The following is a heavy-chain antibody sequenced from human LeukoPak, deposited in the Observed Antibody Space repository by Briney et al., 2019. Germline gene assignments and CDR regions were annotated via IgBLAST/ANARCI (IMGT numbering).Heavy chain of an antibody. CDR1: GFTFSSYA. D-gene: IGHD6-25*01. V-gene: IGHV3-30-3*01. J-gene: IGHJ4*02. CDR3: ARDAYSSEF. CDR2: ISYDGSNK. Sequence: GGSLRLSCAASGFTFSSYAMHWVRQAPGKGLEWVAVISYDGSNKYYADSVKGRFTISRDTSKNTLYLQMSSLRVEDTAVYYCARDAYSSEFWGQGTLVTVSS.